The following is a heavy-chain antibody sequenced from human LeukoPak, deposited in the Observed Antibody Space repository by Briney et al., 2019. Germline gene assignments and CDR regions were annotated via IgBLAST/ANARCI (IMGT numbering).Heavy chain of an antibody. CDR3: AREELGWLQLEYYFDH. Sequence: GGSLRLSCAASGFTFSSYAMSWVRQAPGKGLEWVSAISGSGGSTYYADSVKGRFTISRDNAKNSLYLEMNSLRAEDTAVYYCAREELGWLQLEYYFDHWGQGTLVTVSS. CDR2: ISGSGGST. CDR1: GFTFSSYA. V-gene: IGHV3-23*01. J-gene: IGHJ4*02. D-gene: IGHD5-24*01.